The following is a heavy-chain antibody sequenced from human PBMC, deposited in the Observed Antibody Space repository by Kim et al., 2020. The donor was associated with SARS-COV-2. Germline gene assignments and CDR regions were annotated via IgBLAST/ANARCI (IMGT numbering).Heavy chain of an antibody. CDR1: GFTFSNAW. Sequence: GGSLRLSCAASGFTFSNAWMSWVRQAPGKGLEWVGRIKSKTDGGTTDYAAPVKGRFTISRDDSKNTLYLQMNSLKTEDTAVYYCTTDLGLLWFGEFPFDYWGQGTLDTVSS. D-gene: IGHD3-10*01. CDR2: IKSKTDGGTT. CDR3: TTDLGLLWFGEFPFDY. V-gene: IGHV3-15*01. J-gene: IGHJ4*02.